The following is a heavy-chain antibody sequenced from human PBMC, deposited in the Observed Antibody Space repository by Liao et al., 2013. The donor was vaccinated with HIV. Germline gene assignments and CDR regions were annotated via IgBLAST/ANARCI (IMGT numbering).Heavy chain of an antibody. Sequence: QVQLQESGPGLVKPSETLSLTCTVSGGSISSYYWSWIRQPAGKGLEWIGRIYTSGSTNYNPSLKSRVTMSVDTSKNHFSLRLDSVTAADSAVYYCARAATGIYFFYLDVWGKGTAVTVSS. D-gene: IGHD2-21*02. V-gene: IGHV4-4*07. CDR2: IYTSGST. J-gene: IGHJ6*03. CDR3: ARAATGIYFFYLDV. CDR1: GGSISSYY.